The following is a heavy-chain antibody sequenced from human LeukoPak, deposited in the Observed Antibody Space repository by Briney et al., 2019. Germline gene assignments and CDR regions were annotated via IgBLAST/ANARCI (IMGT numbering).Heavy chain of an antibody. Sequence: PGGSLRLSCAASGFTFSRSSLSWVRQAPGQGLERVSSMSGAGDIAHYAESVRGRFTISRDNSRNTLYLQMNSLRADDTAVYYCAKLKSALIVVGDWGQGIRVAVSS. CDR1: GFTFSRSS. CDR2: MSGAGDIA. CDR3: AKLKSALIVVGD. D-gene: IGHD3-22*01. V-gene: IGHV3-23*01. J-gene: IGHJ4*02.